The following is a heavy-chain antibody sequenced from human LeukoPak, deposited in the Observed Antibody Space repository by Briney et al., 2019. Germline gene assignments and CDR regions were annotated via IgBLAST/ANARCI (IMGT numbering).Heavy chain of an antibody. Sequence: GGSLRLSCSASGFTFSSYAMSWVRQAPGKGLEWVSAISGSGGSTYYADSVKGRFTISRDNSKNTLYLQMNCLRAEDTAVYYCARTRTYSYDSSGYSKPTFDYWGQGTLVTVSS. D-gene: IGHD3-22*01. J-gene: IGHJ4*02. V-gene: IGHV3-23*01. CDR1: GFTFSSYA. CDR3: ARTRTYSYDSSGYSKPTFDY. CDR2: ISGSGGST.